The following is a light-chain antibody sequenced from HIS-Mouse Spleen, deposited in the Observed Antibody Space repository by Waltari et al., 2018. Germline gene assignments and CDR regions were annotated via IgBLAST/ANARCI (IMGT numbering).Light chain of an antibody. Sequence: QSALTQPASVSGSPGQSITISCTGTSRSVGGYNHVSWYQKHPGKAPKLMIYDVSNRPSGVSNRFSGSKSGNTASLTISGLQAEDEADYYCSSYTSSSTLYVFGTGTKVTVL. J-gene: IGLJ1*01. V-gene: IGLV2-14*03. CDR1: SRSVGGYNH. CDR3: SSYTSSSTLYV. CDR2: DVS.